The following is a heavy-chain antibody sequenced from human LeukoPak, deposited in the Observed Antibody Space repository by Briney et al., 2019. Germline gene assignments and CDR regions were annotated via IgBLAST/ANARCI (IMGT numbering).Heavy chain of an antibody. CDR3: AREAGTALSLDY. CDR2: INPKSGGT. CDR1: GYTFTGYY. V-gene: IGHV1-2*02. Sequence: ASVKVSCKASGYTFTGYYIHWVRQAPGQGLEWMGWINPKSGGTNYAQKFQGRVTMTRDTSISTAYMELSRPRSDDTAVYYCAREAGTALSLDYWGQGTLVTVSS. J-gene: IGHJ4*02. D-gene: IGHD6-19*01.